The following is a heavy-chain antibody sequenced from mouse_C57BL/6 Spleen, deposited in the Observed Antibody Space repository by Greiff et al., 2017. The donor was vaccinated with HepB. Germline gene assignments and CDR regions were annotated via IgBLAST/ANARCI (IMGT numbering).Heavy chain of an antibody. CDR3: ARGWNYVGYYAMDY. CDR1: GYSFTDYN. CDR2: INPNYGTT. D-gene: IGHD1-1*01. V-gene: IGHV1-39*01. J-gene: IGHJ4*01. Sequence: VQLKQSGPELVKPGASVKISCKASGYSFTDYNMNWVKQSNGKSLEWIGVINPNYGTTSYNQKFKGKATLTVDQSSSTAYMQLNSLTSEDSAVYYCARGWNYVGYYAMDYWGQGTSVTVSS.